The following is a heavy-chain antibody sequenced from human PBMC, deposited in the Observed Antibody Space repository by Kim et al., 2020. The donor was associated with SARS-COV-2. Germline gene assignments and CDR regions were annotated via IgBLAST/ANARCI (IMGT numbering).Heavy chain of an antibody. V-gene: IGHV3-30*03. CDR3: ASTSGGSYPGYFDY. Sequence: GGSLRLSCAASGFTFSNYAMHWVRQAPGKGLEWVAVISYDGSNKYYADSVKGRFTISRDNSKNTVYLQMNSLRAEDTPVYYCASTSGGSYPGYFDYWGQG. D-gene: IGHD1-26*01. CDR1: GFTFSNYA. J-gene: IGHJ4*02. CDR2: ISYDGSNK.